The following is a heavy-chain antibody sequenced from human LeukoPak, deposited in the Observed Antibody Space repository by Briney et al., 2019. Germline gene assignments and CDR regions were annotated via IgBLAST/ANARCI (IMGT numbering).Heavy chain of an antibody. J-gene: IGHJ4*02. Sequence: GGPLRLSCAASGFTFSSYSMNWVRQAPGKGLEWVSSISSSSSYIYYADSVKGRFTISRDNAKNSLYLQMNSLRAEDTAMYYCARVRAYCGGDCSASFDYWSQGTLVTVSS. CDR3: ARVRAYCGGDCSASFDY. CDR1: GFTFSSYS. V-gene: IGHV3-21*01. CDR2: ISSSSSYI. D-gene: IGHD2-21*02.